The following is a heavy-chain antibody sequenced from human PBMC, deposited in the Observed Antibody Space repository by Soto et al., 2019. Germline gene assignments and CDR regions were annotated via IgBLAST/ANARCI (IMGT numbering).Heavy chain of an antibody. J-gene: IGHJ4*02. CDR2: IYHAGST. V-gene: IGHV4-4*01. D-gene: IGHD1-26*01. CDR1: GGSITNSNW. Sequence: QVQLQESGPRLVKPSGTLSLTCTVSGGSITNSNWWSWVRLPPAKGLEWIGDIYHAGSTKYNPSLERRVTMSVDTSNNQFPLTLTSATAADTAVYCCARGPPIVGHTTPLDSWGEGTLVTVS. CDR3: ARGPPIVGHTTPLDS.